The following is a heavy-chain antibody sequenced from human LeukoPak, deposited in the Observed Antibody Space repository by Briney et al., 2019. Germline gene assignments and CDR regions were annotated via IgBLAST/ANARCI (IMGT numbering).Heavy chain of an antibody. CDR3: SREDPSGYSNV. CDR1: GDSVSSSSAT. V-gene: IGHV6-1*01. Sequence: SQTLSLTFVISGDSVSSSSATWNWVRQSPSRGLEWLGRTYYRSKWYNKYAVSVESRITINPYTSKNQFSLQLTFVPPEDTAMYYCSREDPSGYSNVWGQGTLVTVSS. CDR2: TYYRSKWYN. J-gene: IGHJ4*02. D-gene: IGHD6-13*01.